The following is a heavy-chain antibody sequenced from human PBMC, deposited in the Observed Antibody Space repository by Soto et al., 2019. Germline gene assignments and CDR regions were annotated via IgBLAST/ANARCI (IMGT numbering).Heavy chain of an antibody. CDR1: GFTFSYFW. V-gene: IGHV3-7*05. Sequence: GGSLRLSCSTSGFTFSYFWLNWVRQAPGRGLEWVANINQDGSEKYYVDSVKGRFTISRDNAQNSLYLQMSSLRAEDTAVYYCAKLQEASGLLPSYIDYWGQGTLVTVSS. CDR2: INQDGSEK. CDR3: AKLQEASGLLPSYIDY. D-gene: IGHD2-15*01. J-gene: IGHJ4*02.